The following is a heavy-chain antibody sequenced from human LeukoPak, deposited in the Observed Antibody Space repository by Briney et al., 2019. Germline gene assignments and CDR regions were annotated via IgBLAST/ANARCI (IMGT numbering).Heavy chain of an antibody. D-gene: IGHD3-22*01. V-gene: IGHV3-48*01. J-gene: IGHJ4*02. CDR1: GFTFNIYS. Sequence: GGSLRLSCVASGFTFNIYSMNWVRQAPGKGLEWVSYMTGISDIIKYADSVKGRFTVSRDNAKNSLYLQMNSLRAEDTAVYYCTTSSGYLNYWGQGTLVTVSS. CDR2: MTGISDII. CDR3: TTSSGYLNY.